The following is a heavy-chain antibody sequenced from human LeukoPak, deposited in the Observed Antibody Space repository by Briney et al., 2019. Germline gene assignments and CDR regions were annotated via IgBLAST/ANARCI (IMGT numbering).Heavy chain of an antibody. CDR1: GYTFTSYG. V-gene: IGHV1-18*01. CDR2: ISAYNGNT. Sequence: ASVKVSCKASGYTFTSYGISWVRQAPGQGLEWMGWISAYNGNTNYAQKLQGRVTMTTDTSTSTAYMELRSLRSDDTAVYYRARDPSYYDILTGYSRPNPFDYWGQGTLVTVSS. CDR3: ARDPSYYDILTGYSRPNPFDY. J-gene: IGHJ4*02. D-gene: IGHD3-9*01.